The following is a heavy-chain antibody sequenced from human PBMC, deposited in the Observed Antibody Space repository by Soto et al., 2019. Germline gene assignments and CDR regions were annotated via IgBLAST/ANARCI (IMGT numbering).Heavy chain of an antibody. J-gene: IGHJ3*02. CDR3: ARDHPDYYYDILTGSPYADAFDI. CDR2: IIPIFGTA. CDR1: GGTFSSYA. D-gene: IGHD3-9*01. V-gene: IGHV1-69*13. Sequence: GASVKVSCKASGGTFSSYAISWVRQAPGQGLEWMGGIIPIFGTANYAQKFQGRVTITADESTSTAYMELSNLRSEDTAVYYCARDHPDYYYDILTGSPYADAFDIWGQGTMVTVS.